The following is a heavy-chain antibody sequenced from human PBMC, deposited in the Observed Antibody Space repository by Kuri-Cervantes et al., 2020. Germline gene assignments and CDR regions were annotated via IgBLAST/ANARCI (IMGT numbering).Heavy chain of an antibody. V-gene: IGHV1-2*02. CDR3: AVPPDDYGDYVVDY. J-gene: IGHJ4*02. CDR2: INTNSGGT. Sequence: ASVKVSCKASRYTFTGQYMHWVRQAPGEGLEWMGWINTNSGGTNYAQKFQGRVTMTRDTSINTDYMELSRLRSDDTAVYYCAVPPDDYGDYVVDYWGQGTLVTVSS. CDR1: RYTFTGQY. D-gene: IGHD4-17*01.